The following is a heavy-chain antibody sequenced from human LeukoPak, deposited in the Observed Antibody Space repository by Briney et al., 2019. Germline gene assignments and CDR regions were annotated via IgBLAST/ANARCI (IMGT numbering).Heavy chain of an antibody. CDR3: ARVKEIAAALDY. CDR2: INPNSGGT. CDR1: GYTFTGYY. D-gene: IGHD6-13*01. V-gene: IGHV1-2*06. J-gene: IGHJ4*02. Sequence: ASVKVSCKASGYTFTGYYMHWVRQAPGQGLEWVGRINPNSGGTNYAQKFQGRVTMTRDTSISTAYMELSRLRSDDTAVYYCARVKEIAAALDYWGQGTLVTVSS.